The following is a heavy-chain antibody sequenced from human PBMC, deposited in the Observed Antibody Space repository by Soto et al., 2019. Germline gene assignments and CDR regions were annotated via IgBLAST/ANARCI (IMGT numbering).Heavy chain of an antibody. CDR3: SREVQVHTPAFVF. CDR2: ISPMFGAA. D-gene: IGHD3-10*01. J-gene: IGHJ4*02. V-gene: IGHV1-69*01. Sequence: QVQLVQSGAEMKKPGSSVKVSCQSSGGTFNTYAMNWVRQAPGQGPEWMGDISPMFGAANYAPKFQGRVPITAEESTGTSYIQLSRLTSEDTALNTWSREVQVHTPAFVFWGQGTLVTVSS. CDR1: GGTFNTYA.